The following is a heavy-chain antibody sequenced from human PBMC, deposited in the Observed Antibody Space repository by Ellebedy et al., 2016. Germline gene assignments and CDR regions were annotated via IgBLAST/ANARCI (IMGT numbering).Heavy chain of an antibody. J-gene: IGHJ3*02. Sequence: SATLSLTXAVNSGLFSGYYWSWIRQAPGKGLEWVGEINHSGRINYDPSLKSRVTISVDTSKNQFSLNLSSMTAADTAVYYCARGRRGDYFLFDAFDMWGQGTMVTVSS. CDR2: INHSGRI. D-gene: IGHD4-17*01. CDR3: ARGRRGDYFLFDAFDM. CDR1: SGLFSGYY. V-gene: IGHV4-34*01.